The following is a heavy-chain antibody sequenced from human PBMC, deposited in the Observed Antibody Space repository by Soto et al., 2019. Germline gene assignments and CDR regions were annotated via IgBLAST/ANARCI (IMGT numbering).Heavy chain of an antibody. CDR2: INPSGGST. Sequence: ASVNVSCKASGYTFTSYYMHWVRQAPGQGLEWMGIINPSGGSTSYAQKFQGRVTMTRDTSTSTVYMELSSLRSEDTAVYYCARDRGESIAARPYYYYYGMDVWGQGTTVTVSS. V-gene: IGHV1-46*01. CDR1: GYTFTSYY. D-gene: IGHD6-6*01. CDR3: ARDRGESIAARPYYYYYGMDV. J-gene: IGHJ6*02.